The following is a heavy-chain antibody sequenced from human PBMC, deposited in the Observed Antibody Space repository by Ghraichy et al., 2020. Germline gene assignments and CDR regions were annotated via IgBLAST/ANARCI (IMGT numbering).Heavy chain of an antibody. Sequence: GESLNISCAASGFTVSSNYMSWVRQAPGKGLEWVSVIYSGGSTYYADSVKGRFTISRDNSKNTLYLQMISLRAEDTAVYYCARDQNTAVWFDPWGQGTLVTVSS. CDR1: GFTVSSNY. CDR2: IYSGGST. J-gene: IGHJ5*02. D-gene: IGHD4-23*01. CDR3: ARDQNTAVWFDP. V-gene: IGHV3-53*01.